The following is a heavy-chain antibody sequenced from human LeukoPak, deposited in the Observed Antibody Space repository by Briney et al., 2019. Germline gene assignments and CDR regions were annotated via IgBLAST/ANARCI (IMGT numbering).Heavy chain of an antibody. V-gene: IGHV3-48*03. CDR1: GFTFSSYA. D-gene: IGHD6-13*01. J-gene: IGHJ6*03. CDR2: VSSSGSTI. CDR3: ARVKQLVLRYMDV. Sequence: PGGSLRLSCSASGFTFSSYAISWVRQAPGKGLEWVSCVSSSGSTIYYADSVKGRFTISRDNAKNSLYLQMNSLRAEDTAVYYCARVKQLVLRYMDVWGKGTTVTISS.